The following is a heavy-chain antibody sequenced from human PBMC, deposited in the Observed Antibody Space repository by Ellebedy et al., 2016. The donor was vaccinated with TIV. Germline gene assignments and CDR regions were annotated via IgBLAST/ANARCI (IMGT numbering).Heavy chain of an antibody. V-gene: IGHV3-49*03. CDR3: TRERADTSWTD. J-gene: IGHJ4*02. D-gene: IGHD3/OR15-3a*01. CDR1: GFAFGDY. Sequence: GESLKISCTTSGFAFGDYVSWFRQAPGKGLEWVGFLRGGTYGGTTEYAASVKGRFTISRDDSKSIAYLQMRSLKPEDTAVYYCTRERADTSWTDWGQGTLVTVSS. CDR2: LRGGTYGGTT.